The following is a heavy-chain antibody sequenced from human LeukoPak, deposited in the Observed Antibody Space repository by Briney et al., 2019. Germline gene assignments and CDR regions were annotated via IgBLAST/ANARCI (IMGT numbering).Heavy chain of an antibody. CDR2: ISGSGGST. CDR1: GFTFSNYA. D-gene: IGHD2-15*01. V-gene: IGHV3-23*01. J-gene: IGHJ4*02. CDR3: ARGDNCSGGSCLSSYFDY. Sequence: GGSLRLSCAASGFTFSNYAMSWVRQAPGKGLEWVSAISGSGGSTYYADSVKGRFTISRDNSKNTLYLQMNSLRAEDTAVYYCARGDNCSGGSCLSSYFDYWGQGTLVTVSS.